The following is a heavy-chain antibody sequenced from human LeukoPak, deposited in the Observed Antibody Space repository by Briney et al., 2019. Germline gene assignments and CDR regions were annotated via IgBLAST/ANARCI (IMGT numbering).Heavy chain of an antibody. CDR1: GYTLTELS. CDR3: AWGDTAMAPVGY. J-gene: IGHJ4*02. D-gene: IGHD5-18*01. CDR2: FDPEDGET. Sequence: VASVKVSCKVSGYTLTELSMHWVRQAPGKGLEWMGGFDPEDGETIYAQKFQGRVTMTEDTSTDTAYMELSSLRSEDTAVYYCAWGDTAMAPVGYWGQGTLVTVSS. V-gene: IGHV1-24*01.